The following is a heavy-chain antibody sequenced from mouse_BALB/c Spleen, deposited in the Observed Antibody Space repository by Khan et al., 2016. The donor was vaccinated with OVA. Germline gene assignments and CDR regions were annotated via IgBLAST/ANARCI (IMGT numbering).Heavy chain of an antibody. CDR1: GYTFTSYW. CDR2: INPSTGYT. J-gene: IGHJ3*01. V-gene: IGHV1-7*01. D-gene: IGHD1-1*02. Sequence: VQLQQSGAELANPGASVKMSCKASGYTFTSYWMHWVKQRPGQGLEWIGFINPSTGYTEYNQKFKDKATLTTDKSSSTAYMQLSSLTFEDAAVYYCTRRGVFGIFGYWGQGTLVTVSA. CDR3: TRRGVFGIFGY.